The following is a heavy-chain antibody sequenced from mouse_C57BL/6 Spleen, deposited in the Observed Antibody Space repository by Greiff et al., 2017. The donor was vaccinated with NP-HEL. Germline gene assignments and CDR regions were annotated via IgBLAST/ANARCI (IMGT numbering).Heavy chain of an antibody. V-gene: IGHV5-17*01. J-gene: IGHJ1*03. CDR1: GFTFSDYG. D-gene: IGHD2-4*01. Sequence: EVKLVESGGGLVKPGGSLKLSCAASGFTFSDYGMHWVRQAPEKGLEWVAYISSGSSTIYYADTVKGRFTISRDNAKNTLFLQMTSLRSEDTAMYYCARNIYYDYWYFDVWGTGTTVTVSS. CDR3: ARNIYYDYWYFDV. CDR2: ISSGSSTI.